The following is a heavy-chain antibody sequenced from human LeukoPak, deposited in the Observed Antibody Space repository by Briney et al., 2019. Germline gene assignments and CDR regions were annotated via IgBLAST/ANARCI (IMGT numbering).Heavy chain of an antibody. CDR3: ARGGRGSAAVVAPRSFDI. CDR2: TYTRGNS. Sequence: PTGGSLRLSCAASGFDVSSHHMVWVRQAPGKGLEWVSVTYTRGNSYYTDSVKGRFIISRDTSKNTMDLQMNSLRPEDSALYFCARGGRGSAAVVAPRSFDIWGQGTMVAVSS. CDR1: GFDVSSHH. D-gene: IGHD3-22*01. V-gene: IGHV3-53*01. J-gene: IGHJ3*02.